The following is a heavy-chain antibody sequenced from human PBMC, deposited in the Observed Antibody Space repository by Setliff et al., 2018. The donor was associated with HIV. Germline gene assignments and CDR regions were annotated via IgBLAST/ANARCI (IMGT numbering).Heavy chain of an antibody. Sequence: SETLSLTCTVSGGSISSYYWSWIRQPPGKGLEWIGYIYTSGSTNYNPSLKSRVTISVDTSKNQFTLRAEDTAVYYCAKQMKSMGPYDGFDIWGQGTMVTVSS. J-gene: IGHJ3*02. V-gene: IGHV4-4*08. CDR2: IYTSGST. D-gene: IGHD3-10*01. CDR1: GGSISSYY. CDR3: AKQMKSMGPYDGFDI.